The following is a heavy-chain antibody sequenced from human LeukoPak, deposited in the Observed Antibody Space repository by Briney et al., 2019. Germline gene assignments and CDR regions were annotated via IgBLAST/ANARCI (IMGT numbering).Heavy chain of an antibody. CDR2: ISGSSSYI. CDR3: ARDREEYCSGGSCQAFDI. CDR1: GFTFSSYS. V-gene: IGHV3-21*01. J-gene: IGHJ3*02. Sequence: GGSLRLSCAASGFTFSSYSINWVRQAPGKGLEWVSSISGSSSYIYYADSVKGRFTISRDNAKNSLYLQMNSLRAEDTAVYYCARDREEYCSGGSCQAFDIWGQGTMVTVSS. D-gene: IGHD2-15*01.